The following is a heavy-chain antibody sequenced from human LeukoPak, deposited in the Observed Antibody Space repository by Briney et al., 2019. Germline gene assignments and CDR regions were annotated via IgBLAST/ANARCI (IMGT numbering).Heavy chain of an antibody. Sequence: SETLSLTCTVSGCSISSDSYYWGWLPQPAGKGLEWIGRIYTSGSTNYNPSLKSRVTISVDTSKNQFSLKLSSVTAADTAVYYCAREGYYYDSSGYWHDYFQHWGQGTLVTVSS. V-gene: IGHV4-61*02. CDR1: GCSISSDSYY. CDR3: AREGYYYDSSGYWHDYFQH. CDR2: IYTSGST. J-gene: IGHJ1*01. D-gene: IGHD3-22*01.